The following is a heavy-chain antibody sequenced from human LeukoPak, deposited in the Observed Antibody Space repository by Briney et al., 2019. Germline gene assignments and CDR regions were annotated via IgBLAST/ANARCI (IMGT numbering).Heavy chain of an antibody. V-gene: IGHV3-7*01. Sequence: GGSLRLSCAASGFTFSSYWMSWVRQAPGKGLEWVANIKQDGSEKYYVDSVKGRFTISRDNAKNSLYLQMDSLRAEDTAVYYCARGAMITFGGVDYWGQGTLVTVSS. CDR1: GFTFSSYW. CDR2: IKQDGSEK. D-gene: IGHD3-16*01. J-gene: IGHJ4*02. CDR3: ARGAMITFGGVDY.